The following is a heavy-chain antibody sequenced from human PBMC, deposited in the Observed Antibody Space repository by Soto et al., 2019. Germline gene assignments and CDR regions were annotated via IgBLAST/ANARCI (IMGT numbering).Heavy chain of an antibody. CDR2: IYYSGST. Sequence: PSETLSLTCTVSGGCISSYYWSWIRQPPGKGLEWIGYIYYSGSTNYNPSLKSRVTISVDTSKNQFSLKLSSVTAADTAVYYCARATVTAFDYWGQATLVTV. V-gene: IGHV4-59*01. D-gene: IGHD4-17*01. CDR1: GGCISSYY. CDR3: ARATVTAFDY. J-gene: IGHJ4*02.